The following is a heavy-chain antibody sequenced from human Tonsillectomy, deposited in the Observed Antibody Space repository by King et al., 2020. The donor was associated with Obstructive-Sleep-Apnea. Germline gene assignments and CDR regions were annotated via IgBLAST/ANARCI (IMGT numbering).Heavy chain of an antibody. Sequence: VQLVESGAEVKKPGESLRISCQGSGYTFATYWISWVRQMSGKGLEWMGSIDPSDSYTNYSPSFQGRVIISTDKSISPAYLQWSSLKASDTAMYYCARHGRPLLPPGRDWGQGTLVTVSS. CDR3: ARHGRPLLPPGRD. CDR1: GYTFATYW. D-gene: IGHD1-1*01. CDR2: IDPSDSYT. J-gene: IGHJ4*02. V-gene: IGHV5-10-1*01.